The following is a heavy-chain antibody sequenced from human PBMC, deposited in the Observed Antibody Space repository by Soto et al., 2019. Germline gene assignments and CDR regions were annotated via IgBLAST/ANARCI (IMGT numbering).Heavy chain of an antibody. D-gene: IGHD6-19*01. V-gene: IGHV3-23*01. CDR1: GFTFSSYA. CDR2: ISGSGGST. CDR3: ASRSSGWYFDY. J-gene: IGHJ4*02. Sequence: EVQLLESGGGLVQPGGSLRLSCAASGFTFSSYAMNWVRQAPGKGLEWVSVISGSGGSTYYADSVKGRFTISRDNSKNRLYLQMNSLRVEDTAVYYCASRSSGWYFDYWGKGPLVTVSS.